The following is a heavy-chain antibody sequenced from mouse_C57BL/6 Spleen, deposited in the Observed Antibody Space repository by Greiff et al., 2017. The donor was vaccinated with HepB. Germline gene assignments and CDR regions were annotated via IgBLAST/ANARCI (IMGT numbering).Heavy chain of an antibody. V-gene: IGHV1-69*01. D-gene: IGHD2-5*01. Sequence: VQLQQPGAELVMPGASVKLSCKASGYTFTSYWMHWVKQRPGQGLEWIGEIDPSDSYTNYNQKFKGKSTLTVDKSSSTAYMQLSSLTSEDSAVYYCARGYYSNSFAYWGQGTLVTVSA. CDR2: IDPSDSYT. CDR1: GYTFTSYW. CDR3: ARGYYSNSFAY. J-gene: IGHJ3*01.